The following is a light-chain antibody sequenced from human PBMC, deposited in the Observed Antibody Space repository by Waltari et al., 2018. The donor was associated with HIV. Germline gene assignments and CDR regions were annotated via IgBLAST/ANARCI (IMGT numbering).Light chain of an antibody. CDR3: AAWDDSLNGQVV. J-gene: IGLJ3*02. CDR2: NNN. CDR1: SSNLGTNT. V-gene: IGLV1-44*01. Sequence: QSVLTQPPSASGTPAQRVTIPCSGSSSNLGTNTVSWYQQVPGTSPKLLIYNNNRRPAGVPDRCSGSKSGTSASLAITGLQSEDEADYHCAAWDDSLNGQVVFGGGTKLTVL.